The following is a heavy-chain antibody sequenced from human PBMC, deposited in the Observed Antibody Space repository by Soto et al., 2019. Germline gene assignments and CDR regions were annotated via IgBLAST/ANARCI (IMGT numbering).Heavy chain of an antibody. Sequence: LQALSRTGDSSGGRVWSNSASWNWFRQSPSGGLEWLGRTYYRSRWYNDYAVSVRSRITINPDTSKNQFSLHLNSVTPEDTAVYSCAGTTSLQWYYLDVWGKGTTVTVSS. J-gene: IGHJ6*03. CDR2: TYYRSRWYN. V-gene: IGHV6-1*01. D-gene: IGHD1-7*01. CDR1: GGRVWSNSAS. CDR3: AGTTSLQWYYLDV.